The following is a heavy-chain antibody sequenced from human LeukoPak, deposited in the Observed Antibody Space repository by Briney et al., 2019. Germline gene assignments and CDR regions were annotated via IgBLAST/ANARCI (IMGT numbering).Heavy chain of an antibody. CDR3: ARWGYCSGGSCSGGFDP. V-gene: IGHV3-7*01. Sequence: PGGSLRLSCAASGFTVSSNYMSWVRQAPGKGLEWVANIKQDGSEKYYVDSVKGRFTISRDNAKNSLYLQMNSLRAEDTAVYYCARWGYCSGGSCSGGFDPWGQGTLVTVSS. CDR1: GFTVSSNY. J-gene: IGHJ5*02. CDR2: IKQDGSEK. D-gene: IGHD2-15*01.